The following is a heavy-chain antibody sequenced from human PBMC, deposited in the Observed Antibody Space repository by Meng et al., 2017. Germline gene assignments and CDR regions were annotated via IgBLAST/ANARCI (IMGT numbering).Heavy chain of an antibody. V-gene: IGHV4-34*01. CDR3: ASSGYSYGYRYDY. D-gene: IGHD5-18*01. CDR2: SNHSEST. Sequence: VYQHGEVAALLKASEALAMTCADYGGSCSGNYWSCIRQHPGKELEWMVESNHSESTNYNQTLKCRVTISVDTSKTQCSLKLGSGTAADTAVYYCASSGYSYGYRYDYWGQGTLVTVSS. J-gene: IGHJ4*02. CDR1: GGSCSGNY.